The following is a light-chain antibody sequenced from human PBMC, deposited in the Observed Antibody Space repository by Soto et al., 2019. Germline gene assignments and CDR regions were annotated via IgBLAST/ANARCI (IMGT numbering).Light chain of an antibody. CDR3: QQYNTYST. CDR1: QSISTW. J-gene: IGKJ1*01. V-gene: IGKV1-5*03. Sequence: QMTQSPSTLSASVGDTVTITCRASQSISTWLAWYQQKPGKAHKILIYKASPVESGVPSRFSGSGSGTEFTLTISRLQPEDFATYYCQQYNTYSTFGHGTKVEIK. CDR2: KAS.